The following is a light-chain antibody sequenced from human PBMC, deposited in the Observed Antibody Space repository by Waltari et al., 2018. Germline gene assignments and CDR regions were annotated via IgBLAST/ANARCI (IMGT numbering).Light chain of an antibody. CDR1: SNDVGGHNS. CDR2: DVS. CDR3: SSQSSNDVVL. J-gene: IGLJ2*01. V-gene: IGLV2-14*01. Sequence: QSALTQPASVSGSPGQSVTIFCAGTSNDVGGHNSVSWYQEHPGQAPRVIIYDVSDRPSVVSDRFSGSKSGNTASLTISGLQAEDEADYYCSSQSSNDVVLFGGGTKLTVL.